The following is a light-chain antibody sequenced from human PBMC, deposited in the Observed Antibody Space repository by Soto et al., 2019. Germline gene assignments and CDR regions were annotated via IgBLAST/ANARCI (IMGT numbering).Light chain of an antibody. V-gene: IGKV1-5*01. Sequence: DVEMRQSPSTLSVSLGESATITCRASQAIGDSLAWYQHKPGQTPRLLIYDTSTWESGVPSRFSGSRSGAEFTLTISSLQSDDFAAYYCQPYNSYSVTFGQGTKVDIK. CDR2: DTS. CDR3: QPYNSYSVT. CDR1: QAIGDS. J-gene: IGKJ1*01.